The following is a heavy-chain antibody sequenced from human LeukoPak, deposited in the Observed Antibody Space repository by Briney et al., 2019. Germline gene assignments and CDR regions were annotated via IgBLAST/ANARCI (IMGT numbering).Heavy chain of an antibody. CDR3: AKDRVSPGFNLFDP. Sequence: GGSLRLSCAASGFTFSSYAMTWVRQAPGKGLEWVSAINGRGDNTYYADSVKGRFTISRDNSKSTLFLQMNSLRAEDTAIYYCAKDRVSPGFNLFDPWGQGTLVTVSS. V-gene: IGHV3-23*01. CDR2: INGRGDNT. J-gene: IGHJ5*02. CDR1: GFTFSSYA. D-gene: IGHD2/OR15-2a*01.